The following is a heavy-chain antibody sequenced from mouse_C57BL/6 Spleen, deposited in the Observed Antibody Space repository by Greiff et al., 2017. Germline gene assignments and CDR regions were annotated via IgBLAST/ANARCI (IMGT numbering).Heavy chain of an antibody. V-gene: IGHV1-81*01. Sequence: QVQLQQPGAELARPGASVKLSCKASGYTFTSYCISWVKQRTGQGLEWIGEIYPRNGNPNYNEKFKGKATLTADKSSSTAYMELRSLTSEDSVVYLWARAFNCDGGYFDDWGTGTTLTVSS. D-gene: IGHD2-13*01. J-gene: IGHJ2*01. CDR1: GYTFTSYC. CDR3: ARAFNCDGGYFDD. CDR2: IYPRNGNP.